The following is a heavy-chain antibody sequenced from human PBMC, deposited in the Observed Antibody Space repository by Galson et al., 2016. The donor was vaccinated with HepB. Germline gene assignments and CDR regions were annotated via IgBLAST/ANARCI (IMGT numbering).Heavy chain of an antibody. D-gene: IGHD1-26*01. V-gene: IGHV3-23*01. CDR1: GFTVRNNY. CDR2: ISGSGGNT. J-gene: IGHJ3*02. Sequence: SLRLSCAASGFTVRNNYMSWVRQAPGKGLEWVSVISGSGGNTYYADSVKGRFAISRDNSKNTLNLQMNSLRAVDTAVYYCAKSLSGSYFLEHEDASDIWGQGTMVTVSS. CDR3: AKSLSGSYFLEHEDASDI.